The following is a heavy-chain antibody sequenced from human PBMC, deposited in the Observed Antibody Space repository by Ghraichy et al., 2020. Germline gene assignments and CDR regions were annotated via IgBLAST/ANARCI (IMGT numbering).Heavy chain of an antibody. CDR1: GFTFRNYW. CDR3: ARDPYTKAFDL. D-gene: IGHD2-2*02. Sequence: LSLTCAASGFTFRNYWMFWVRQAPGKGLEWVASIESDGGQKDYVDAVRGRFTISRDNAWNSLYLQMDSLRADDTAVYYCARDPYTKAFDLWGQGTMVTVSS. V-gene: IGHV3-7*03. J-gene: IGHJ3*01. CDR2: IESDGGQK.